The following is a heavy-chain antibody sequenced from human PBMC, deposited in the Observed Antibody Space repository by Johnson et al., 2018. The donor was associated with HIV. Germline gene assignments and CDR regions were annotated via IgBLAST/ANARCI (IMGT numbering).Heavy chain of an antibody. Sequence: EVQLVESGGGVVQPGRSLRLSCAASGFTFDDYAMHWVRHVPGKGLEWVSGISWNSGSIAYADSVKGRFTISRDNAKNSLYLQMNSLRAEDTALYYCARDRGVLGAFDIWGQGTMVTVSS. D-gene: IGHD2-8*01. CDR3: ARDRGVLGAFDI. J-gene: IGHJ3*02. CDR1: GFTFDDYA. CDR2: ISWNSGSI. V-gene: IGHV3-9*01.